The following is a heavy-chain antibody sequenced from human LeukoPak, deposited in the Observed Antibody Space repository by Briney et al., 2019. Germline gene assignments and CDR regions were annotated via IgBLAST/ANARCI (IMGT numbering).Heavy chain of an antibody. V-gene: IGHV4-38-2*02. D-gene: IGHD3-22*01. Sequence: SETLSLTCTVSGYSIWRGYSWGWPRQPPGTGLEWSGSIYRRGSTLYSPPLKSRVNISVDTSKNQFSLKLSSVTAADTAVYYCARRGSSGYYVGDWGQGTLVTVSS. J-gene: IGHJ4*02. CDR1: GYSIWRGYS. CDR2: IYRRGST. CDR3: ARRGSSGYYVGD.